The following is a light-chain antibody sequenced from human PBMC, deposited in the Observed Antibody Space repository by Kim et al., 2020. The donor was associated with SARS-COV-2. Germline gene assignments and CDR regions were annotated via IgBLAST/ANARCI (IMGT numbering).Light chain of an antibody. CDR2: AAS. CDR3: RKYNTAPST. J-gene: IGKJ1*01. CDR1: QDIANS. Sequence: DIQMTQSPSSLSASVGDRVTITCRASQDIANSLAWYQQKPGTVPKLLIYAASTLQSGVPSRFSGSGSGTEFTLTIGSLQTEDVATFYCRKYNTAPSTFDPVTKVDIK. V-gene: IGKV1-27*01.